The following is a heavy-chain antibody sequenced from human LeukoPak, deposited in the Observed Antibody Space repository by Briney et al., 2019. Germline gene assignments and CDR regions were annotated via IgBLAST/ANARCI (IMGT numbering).Heavy chain of an antibody. CDR2: IRYDGSNK. Sequence: QPGGSLRLSCAASGFTFSSYGMHWVRQAPGKGLEWVAFIRYDGSNKYYADSVKGRFTISRDNSKNTLYLQMNSLRAEDTAVYYCANGNRCTSPNCLGYYYFYMDVWGKGTTVTVSS. J-gene: IGHJ6*03. V-gene: IGHV3-30*02. CDR3: ANGNRCTSPNCLGYYYFYMDV. CDR1: GFTFSSYG. D-gene: IGHD2-8*01.